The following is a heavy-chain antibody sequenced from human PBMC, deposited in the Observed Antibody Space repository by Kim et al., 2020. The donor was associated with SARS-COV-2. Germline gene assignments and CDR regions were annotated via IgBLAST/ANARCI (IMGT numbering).Heavy chain of an antibody. D-gene: IGHD3-10*01. CDR2: GDR. CDR3: AKETGSGFDY. V-gene: IGHV3-23*01. J-gene: IGHJ4*02. Sequence: GDRYYTDSVKGRLTICRDNTKNTIYRQVNSLRAEDTAVYYCAKETGSGFDYWGQGKLVTVSS.